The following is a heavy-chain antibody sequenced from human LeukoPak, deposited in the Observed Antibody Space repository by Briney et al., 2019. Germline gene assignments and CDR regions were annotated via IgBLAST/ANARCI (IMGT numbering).Heavy chain of an antibody. J-gene: IGHJ4*02. V-gene: IGHV3-48*01. CDR1: GFTFSSYS. CDR2: IIGSTI. Sequence: GGSLRPSCAASGFTFSSYSMNWVRQAPGKGLEWVSYIIGSTIYYADSVKGRFTISRDNAKNSLYLQMNSLRAEDTAVYYCARDWAYAFDYWGQGTLVTVSS. CDR3: ARDWAYAFDY. D-gene: IGHD3-16*01.